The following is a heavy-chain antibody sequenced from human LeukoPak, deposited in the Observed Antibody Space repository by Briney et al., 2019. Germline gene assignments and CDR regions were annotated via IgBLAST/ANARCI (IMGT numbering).Heavy chain of an antibody. CDR1: GFTFSNYA. CDR2: ISGSGGST. Sequence: GGSLRLSCAASGFTFSNYAMSWVRQAPGKGLEWVSGISGSGGSTYYADSVKGRITISRDNSENTLYLQMNRLRAEDTAVYYCAKERDNSRYYFDSWGQGTLVTVSS. CDR3: AKERDNSRYYFDS. D-gene: IGHD1-1*01. V-gene: IGHV3-23*01. J-gene: IGHJ4*02.